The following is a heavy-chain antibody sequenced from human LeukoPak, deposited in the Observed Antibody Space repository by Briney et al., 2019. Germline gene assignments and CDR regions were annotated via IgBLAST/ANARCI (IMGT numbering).Heavy chain of an antibody. CDR2: ISYDGSNK. Sequence: GGSLRLSCAASGFTFSSYGMHWVRQAPGKGLEWVAVISYDGSNKYYADSVKGRFTISRDNSKNTLYLQMNSLRAEDTAVYYCAKSPARIQLWLAFDYWGQGTLVTVSS. V-gene: IGHV3-30*18. CDR1: GFTFSSYG. D-gene: IGHD5-18*01. CDR3: AKSPARIQLWLAFDY. J-gene: IGHJ4*02.